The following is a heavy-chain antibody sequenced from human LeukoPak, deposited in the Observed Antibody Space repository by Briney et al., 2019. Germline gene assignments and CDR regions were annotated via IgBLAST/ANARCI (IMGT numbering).Heavy chain of an antibody. J-gene: IGHJ1*01. Sequence: PRGSLRLSCAASGFTFSSYSMNWVRQAPGKGLEWVSYISSSSSTIYYADSVKGRFTISRDNAKNSLYLQMNSLRAEDTAVYYCARGPLKTYYYDSSGSKTEYFQHWGQGTLVTVSS. CDR3: ARGPLKTYYYDSSGSKTEYFQH. CDR1: GFTFSSYS. V-gene: IGHV3-48*01. CDR2: ISSSSSTI. D-gene: IGHD3-22*01.